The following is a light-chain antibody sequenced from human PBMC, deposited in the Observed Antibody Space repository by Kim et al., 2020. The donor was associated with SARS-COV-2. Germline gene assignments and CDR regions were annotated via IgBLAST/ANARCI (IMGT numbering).Light chain of an antibody. J-gene: IGKJ2*01. CDR2: AAS. CDR1: QSISSY. CDR3: QQSYSTPYT. V-gene: IGKV1-39*01. Sequence: SASVGDRVTIACRSSQSISSYLNWHQQKPGKATTLLIYAASRLQSVVPSRFSGSGAGTDFTLTISSLQPEDFATYYCQQSYSTPYTFGQGTKLEI.